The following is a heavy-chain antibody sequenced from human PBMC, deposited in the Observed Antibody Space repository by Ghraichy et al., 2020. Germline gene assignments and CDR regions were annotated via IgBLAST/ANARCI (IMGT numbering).Heavy chain of an antibody. Sequence: SCAASGFTFSAYWMNWVRQAPGKGLEWVANIKDDGSDKYYVDSVKGRFAISRDNAKNSLYLQMNSLRAEDTAVYYCASLNWRMDNFDQWGQGTLVTVSS. D-gene: IGHD1-1*01. CDR2: IKDDGSDK. V-gene: IGHV3-7*01. CDR1: GFTFSAYW. CDR3: ASLNWRMDNFDQ. J-gene: IGHJ4*02.